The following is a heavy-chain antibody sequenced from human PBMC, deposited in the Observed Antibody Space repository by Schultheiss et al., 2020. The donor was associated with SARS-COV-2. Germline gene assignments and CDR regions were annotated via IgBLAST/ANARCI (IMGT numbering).Heavy chain of an antibody. Sequence: SLRLSFSSSVFTFSGSAMHWVRQASGKGLEWVGRIRSKANSYATAYAASVKGRFTISRDDSKNTAYLQMNSLKTEDTAVYYCAKLSSGWWGYITFDYWGQGTLVTVSS. CDR2: IRSKANSYAT. D-gene: IGHD6-19*01. CDR1: VFTFSGSA. CDR3: AKLSSGWWGYITFDY. V-gene: IGHV3-73*01. J-gene: IGHJ4*02.